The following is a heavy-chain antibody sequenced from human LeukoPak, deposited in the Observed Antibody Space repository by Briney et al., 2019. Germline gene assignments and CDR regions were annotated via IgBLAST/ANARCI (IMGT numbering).Heavy chain of an antibody. CDR2: IIPIFGTA. CDR3: AREVRWLVQYYFDY. V-gene: IGHV1-69*13. Sequence: GASVKVSCKASGGTFSSYAISWVRQAPGQGLEWMGGIIPIFGTANYAQKFQGRVTITADESTSTAYMELSSLRSEDTAVYYCAREVRWLVQYYFDYRGQGTLVTVSS. J-gene: IGHJ4*02. D-gene: IGHD6-19*01. CDR1: GGTFSSYA.